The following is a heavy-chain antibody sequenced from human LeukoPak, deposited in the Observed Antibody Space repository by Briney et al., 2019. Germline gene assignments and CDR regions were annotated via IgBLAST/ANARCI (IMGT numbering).Heavy chain of an antibody. V-gene: IGHV3-9*01. D-gene: IGHD5-24*01. CDR1: GFTFDDYA. CDR3: AKDDAWLQYGN. CDR2: ISWNSDTI. J-gene: IGHJ4*02. Sequence: PGRSLRLSCVASGFTFDDYAMHWVRQAPGKGLEWVSGISWNSDTIAYADSVKGRFTISRDNSKGTVYLQMNSLRPEDTAVYYCAKDDAWLQYGNWGRGTLVTVSS.